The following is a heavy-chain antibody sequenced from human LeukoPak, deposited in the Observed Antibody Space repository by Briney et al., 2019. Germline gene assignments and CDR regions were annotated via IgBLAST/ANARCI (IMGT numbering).Heavy chain of an antibody. Sequence: PSETLSLTCAVYGGSFSGYYWSWIRQPPGKGLEWIGEINHSGSTNYNPSLKSRVTISVDTSKNQFSLKLSSVTAADTAVYYCARGDYDILTGYYRPYNYYCGMDVWGQGTTVTVSS. D-gene: IGHD3-9*01. CDR2: INHSGST. CDR3: ARGDYDILTGYYRPYNYYCGMDV. CDR1: GGSFSGYY. J-gene: IGHJ6*02. V-gene: IGHV4-34*01.